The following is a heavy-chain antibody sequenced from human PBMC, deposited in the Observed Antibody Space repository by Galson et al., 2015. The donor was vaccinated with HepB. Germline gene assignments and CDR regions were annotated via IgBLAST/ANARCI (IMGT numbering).Heavy chain of an antibody. J-gene: IGHJ4*02. CDR2: ISWISGSI. D-gene: IGHD2-21*02. CDR1: GSTFDDYA. Sequence: LRLSCAASGSTFDDYAMHCVRQAPGQVLDCVAGISWISGSIGYADSVKGRFTISRDNAKNSLYLQMNSLRAEDTPLYYCAKDILGVCCGIDYWGQGILVTGSS. V-gene: IGHV3-9*01. CDR3: AKDILGVCCGIDY.